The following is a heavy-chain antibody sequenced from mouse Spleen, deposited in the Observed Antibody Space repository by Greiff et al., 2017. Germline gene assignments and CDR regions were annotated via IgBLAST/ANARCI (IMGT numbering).Heavy chain of an antibody. D-gene: IGHD1-1*01. J-gene: IGHJ3*01. CDR1: GYSFTGYY. Sequence: EVKLMESGPELVKPGASVKISCKASGYSFTGYYMNWVKQSPEKSLEWIGEINPSTGGTTYNQKFKAKATLTVDKSSSTAYMQLKSLTSEDSAVYYCARTEDGRAGVWAYWGQGTLVTVSA. CDR2: INPSTGGT. V-gene: IGHV1-42*01. CDR3: ARTEDGRAGVWAY.